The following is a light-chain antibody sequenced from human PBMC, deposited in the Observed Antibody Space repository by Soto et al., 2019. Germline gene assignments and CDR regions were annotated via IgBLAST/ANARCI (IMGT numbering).Light chain of an antibody. J-gene: IGLJ2*01. CDR2: EVS. CDR3: SSYAGSNNFDVV. V-gene: IGLV2-8*01. Sequence: QSALTQPPSASGSPGQSVTISCTGTSSDVGGYNYVSWYQQHPGKAPKFMIYEVSKRPSGVPDRFSGSKSGNTASLTVSGLQAEDEADYYCSSYAGSNNFDVVFGGGTKVTVL. CDR1: SSDVGGYNY.